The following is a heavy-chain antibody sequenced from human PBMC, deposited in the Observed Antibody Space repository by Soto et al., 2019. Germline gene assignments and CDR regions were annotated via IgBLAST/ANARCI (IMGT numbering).Heavy chain of an antibody. CDR1: GGSISSYC. J-gene: IGHJ6*02. Sequence: ASETLSLTCTVSGGSISSYCWSWIRQPPGKGLEWIGYICYSGSTSYNPSLKSRVTISVDTSKNQFSLKLSSVTAADTAVYYCARVDTAMVTGFYYYYGLDVWSQGTTVTVSS. V-gene: IGHV4-59*01. D-gene: IGHD5-18*01. CDR2: ICYSGST. CDR3: ARVDTAMVTGFYYYYGLDV.